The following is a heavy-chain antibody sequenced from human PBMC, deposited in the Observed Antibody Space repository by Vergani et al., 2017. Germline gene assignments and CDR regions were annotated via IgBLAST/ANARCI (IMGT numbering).Heavy chain of an antibody. V-gene: IGHV1-69-2*01. D-gene: IGHD4-17*01. J-gene: IGHJ6*02. CDR3: ATPQTVTTGGMEV. Sequence: EVPFVQSGAEVKKPGATMKISCKVSGYTFTDHYMHWVKQAPGKGLEWMGLVDPEDGETIYAEKFKGRVTIAADTSTDTAHLELSSLRSEDTAVYYCATPQTVTTGGMEVWGQGTTVIVSS. CDR1: GYTFTDHY. CDR2: VDPEDGET.